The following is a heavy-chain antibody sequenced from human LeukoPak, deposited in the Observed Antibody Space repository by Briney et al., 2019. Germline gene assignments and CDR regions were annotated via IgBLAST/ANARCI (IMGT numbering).Heavy chain of an antibody. J-gene: IGHJ4*02. D-gene: IGHD3-9*01. CDR2: IRYSGRT. V-gene: IGHV4-59*08. CDR1: DDSISRDF. CDR3: ASCYDILTGYHDY. Sequence: PSETLSLTCTASDDSISRDFWTWIRQPPGKGLEWIGYIRYSGRTEYNPSLKSRVTISIQTSKNQFSLKLSSVTAADTAVYYCASCYDILTGYHDYWGQGTLVTVSS.